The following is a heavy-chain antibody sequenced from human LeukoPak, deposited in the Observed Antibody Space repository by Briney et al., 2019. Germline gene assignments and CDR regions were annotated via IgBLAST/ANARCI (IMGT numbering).Heavy chain of an antibody. CDR2: ISAYNGNT. J-gene: IGHJ5*02. V-gene: IGHV1-18*01. CDR3: ARALVYGGNSGWFDP. Sequence: ASVTLSFTASGSTFTIYGTSWGPQAPGHRRERLGWISAYNGNTNYAQKHQGRVTMTTDTSTSTAYMELRSLRSDDTAVYYCARALVYGGNSGWFDPWGQGTLVTVSS. D-gene: IGHD4-23*01. CDR1: GSTFTIYG.